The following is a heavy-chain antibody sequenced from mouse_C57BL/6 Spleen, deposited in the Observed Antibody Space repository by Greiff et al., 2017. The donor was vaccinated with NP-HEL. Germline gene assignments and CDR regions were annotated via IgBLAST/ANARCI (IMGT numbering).Heavy chain of an antibody. Sequence: EVKLVESGAGLVKPGGSLKLSCAASGFTFSDYGMHWVRQAPEKGLEWVAYISSGSSTTYYADTVKGRFTISRDNANNTLIMQMTSLKSEDTAMYYCARRGLRSAMDYWGQGTSVTVSS. CDR2: ISSGSSTT. J-gene: IGHJ4*01. CDR1: GFTFSDYG. V-gene: IGHV5-17*01. D-gene: IGHD2-4*01. CDR3: ARRGLRSAMDY.